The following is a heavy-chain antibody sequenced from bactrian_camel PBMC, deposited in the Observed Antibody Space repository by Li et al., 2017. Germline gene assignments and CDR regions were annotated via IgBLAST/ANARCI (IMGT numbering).Heavy chain of an antibody. J-gene: IGHJ6*01. V-gene: IGHV3S53*01. CDR1: GYAAATNC. D-gene: IGHD3*01. CDR2: IDRGGWT. Sequence: VQLVESRGDLVQPGGSLRLSCAASGYAAATNCMGWFRQGPGKEREGVASIDRGGWTNYVDSVTGRFTISRDNFNKALYLEMNSLQPEDTAMYYCATPMTQRAFAYWGQGTQVTVS. CDR3: ATPMTQRAFAY.